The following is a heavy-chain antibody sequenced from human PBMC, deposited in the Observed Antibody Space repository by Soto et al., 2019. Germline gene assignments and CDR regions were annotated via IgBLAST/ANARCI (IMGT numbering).Heavy chain of an antibody. D-gene: IGHD6-13*01. Sequence: SETLSLTCTVSGGSISSYYWSWIRQPPGKGLEWIGYIYYSGSTNYNPSLKSRVTISVDTSKNQFSLKLSSVTAADTAVYYCARFIGEQLVNWFAPWGQGTLVTVPS. J-gene: IGHJ5*02. V-gene: IGHV4-59*01. CDR1: GGSISSYY. CDR3: ARFIGEQLVNWFAP. CDR2: IYYSGST.